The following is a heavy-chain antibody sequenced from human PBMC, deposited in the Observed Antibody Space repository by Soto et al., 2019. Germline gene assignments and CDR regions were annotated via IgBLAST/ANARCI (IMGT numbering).Heavy chain of an antibody. CDR1: GGSFSGYY. Sequence: QVQLQQWGAGLLKPSETLSLTCAVYGGSFSGYYWSWIRQPPGKGLEWIGEINHSGSTNYNPSLKSRVTRSVDTSKNQFSLKLSSVTAADTAVYYCRGGTGYGMDVWGQGTTVTVSS. V-gene: IGHV4-34*01. CDR2: INHSGST. J-gene: IGHJ6*02. CDR3: RGGTGYGMDV.